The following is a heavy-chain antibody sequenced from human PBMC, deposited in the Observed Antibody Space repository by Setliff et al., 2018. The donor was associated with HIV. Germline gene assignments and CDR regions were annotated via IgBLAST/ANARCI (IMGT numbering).Heavy chain of an antibody. Sequence: GGSLRLSCAASGFAFDNYCMTWVRQAPGKGLEWVAVIWYDGSIEYYIDSVKGRFTISRDNSKSTLYLQMNSLRAEDTAVYYCARDSMGGPKYYDFWITSYYYYGMDVWGQGTTVTVSS. V-gene: IGHV3-33*08. CDR1: GFAFDNYC. D-gene: IGHD3-3*01. CDR3: ARDSMGGPKYYDFWITSYYYYGMDV. J-gene: IGHJ6*02. CDR2: IWYDGSIE.